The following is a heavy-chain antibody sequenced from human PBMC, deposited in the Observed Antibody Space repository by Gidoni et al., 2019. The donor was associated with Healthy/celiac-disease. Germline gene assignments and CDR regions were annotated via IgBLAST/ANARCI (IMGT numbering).Heavy chain of an antibody. Sequence: EVQLLESGGCLVQPGGSLRLSCADSGSTCNSYTMSWVRQAPGKGLEWVSFISGSGGSTYYADSVKGRFTISRDNSKNTLYLQMNSLRAEDTAVYYCAKAQYHLLYRSDYWGQGTLVTVSS. CDR2: ISGSGGST. V-gene: IGHV3-23*01. J-gene: IGHJ4*02. CDR1: GSTCNSYT. CDR3: AKAQYHLLYRSDY. D-gene: IGHD2-2*02.